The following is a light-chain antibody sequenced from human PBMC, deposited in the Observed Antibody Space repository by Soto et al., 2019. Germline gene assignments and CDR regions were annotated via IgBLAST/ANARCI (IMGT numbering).Light chain of an antibody. J-gene: IGLJ2*01. CDR3: ETCDSNLLVV. CDR1: SGHSSYI. Sequence: QPVLTQSSSASASLGSSVTLTCTLSSGHSSYIIALHQQQPGKAPRYLMKLEGSGSYHKGSGVPDRFSGSSSGADRYLAISNLQAEDEADYYCETCDSNLLVVFGGGTKVTVL. CDR2: LEGSGSY. V-gene: IGLV4-60*03.